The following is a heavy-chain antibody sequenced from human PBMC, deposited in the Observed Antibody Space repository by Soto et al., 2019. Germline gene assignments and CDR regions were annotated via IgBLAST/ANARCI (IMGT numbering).Heavy chain of an antibody. Sequence: QVQLVQSGAEVKKPWASVKVSCKASGYTFTSYGITWVRQAPGQGLEWMGWISAYNGNTNYAQKLQGRVTMTTDTSTSTAYMELRSLRSDDTAVYYCARDRLPFFGVVTLIDYWGQGTLVTVSS. CDR1: GYTFTSYG. CDR3: ARDRLPFFGVVTLIDY. J-gene: IGHJ4*02. CDR2: ISAYNGNT. V-gene: IGHV1-18*01. D-gene: IGHD3-3*01.